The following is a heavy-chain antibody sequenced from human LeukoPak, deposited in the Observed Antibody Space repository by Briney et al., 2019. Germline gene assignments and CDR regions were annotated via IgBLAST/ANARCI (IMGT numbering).Heavy chain of an antibody. D-gene: IGHD3-10*01. V-gene: IGHV1-69*13. CDR2: IIPIFGTA. Sequence: SVKVSCKASGGTFSSYAISRVRQAPGQGLEWMGGIIPIFGTANYAQKFQGRVTITADESTSTAYMELSSLRSEDTAVYYCARADVSYGSGSYTGRYWGQGTLVTVSS. CDR3: ARADVSYGSGSYTGRY. CDR1: GGTFSSYA. J-gene: IGHJ4*02.